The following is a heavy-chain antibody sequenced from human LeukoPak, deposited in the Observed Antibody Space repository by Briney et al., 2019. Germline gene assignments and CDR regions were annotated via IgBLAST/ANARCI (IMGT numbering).Heavy chain of an antibody. Sequence: SETLSLTCAVYGGSFSGYYWSWIRQPPGKGLEWIGEINHSGSTNYNPSLKSRVTISVDTSKNQFSLKLSSVTAADTAVYYCARGPFAFYGGNSVWGQGTLDTVSS. CDR2: INHSGST. CDR1: GGSFSGYY. D-gene: IGHD4-23*01. CDR3: ARGPFAFYGGNSV. J-gene: IGHJ4*02. V-gene: IGHV4-34*01.